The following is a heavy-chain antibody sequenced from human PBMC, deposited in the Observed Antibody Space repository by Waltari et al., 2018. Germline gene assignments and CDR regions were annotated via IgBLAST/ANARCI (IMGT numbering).Heavy chain of an antibody. Sequence: QVQLVESGGGVVQPGRSLRLSCAASGFTFSSYAMHWVRQAPGKGLEWVAVISYDGSNKYYADSVKGRFTISRDNSKNTLYLQMNSLRAEDTAVYYCARQYYGSPYGMDVWGQGTTVTVSS. CDR2: ISYDGSNK. CDR1: GFTFSSYA. D-gene: IGHD3-10*01. CDR3: ARQYYGSPYGMDV. V-gene: IGHV3-30-3*01. J-gene: IGHJ6*02.